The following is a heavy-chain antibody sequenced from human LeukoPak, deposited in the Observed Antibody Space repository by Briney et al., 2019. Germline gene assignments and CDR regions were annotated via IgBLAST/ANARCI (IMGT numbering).Heavy chain of an antibody. CDR3: ARGRAAADPRACGY. D-gene: IGHD6-13*01. V-gene: IGHV1-69*05. Sequence: VASVKVSCKASGGTFSSYAISWVRQAPGQGLEWMGGIIPIFGTANYAQKFQGRVTITTDESTSTAYMELSSLRSEDTAVYYCARGRAAADPRACGYWGQGTLVTVSS. CDR1: GGTFSSYA. J-gene: IGHJ4*02. CDR2: IIPIFGTA.